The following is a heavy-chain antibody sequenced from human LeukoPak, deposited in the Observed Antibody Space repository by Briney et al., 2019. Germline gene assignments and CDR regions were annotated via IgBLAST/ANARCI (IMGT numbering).Heavy chain of an antibody. J-gene: IGHJ5*02. CDR1: GLTGSHNY. D-gene: IGHD4-17*01. CDR2: IHTSGDT. V-gene: IGHV3-53*01. Sequence: GGPLRLSCAASGLTGSHNYVSWVRQAPGKGLEWVSAIHTSGDTCYADSVKGRFTISRDTSKNTLYLQINSLRVEDTAVYYCIVFGDSNHWGQGTLVTVSS. CDR3: IVFGDSNH.